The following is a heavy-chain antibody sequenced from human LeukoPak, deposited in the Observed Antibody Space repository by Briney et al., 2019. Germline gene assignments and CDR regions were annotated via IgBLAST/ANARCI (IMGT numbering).Heavy chain of an antibody. Sequence: GGSLRLSCTTSGFAFDDFAMSWVRQPGGRRLEWVGFIRRRAYGGAAEYAASVKGRFIISRDDSKGIAYLQMNSLKTEDTAVYYCSRNGLVDFDYWGQGSRVIVSP. CDR2: IRRRAYGGAA. CDR1: GFAFDDFA. CDR3: SRNGLVDFDY. J-gene: IGHJ4*02. V-gene: IGHV3-49*04.